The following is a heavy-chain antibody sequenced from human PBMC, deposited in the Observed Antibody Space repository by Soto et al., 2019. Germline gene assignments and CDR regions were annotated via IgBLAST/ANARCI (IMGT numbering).Heavy chain of an antibody. CDR3: ASDRGGSYYIYYYYGMDV. J-gene: IGHJ6*02. V-gene: IGHV1-18*04. CDR1: GYTFTSYG. Sequence: GASVKVSCKASGYTFTSYGISWVRQAPGQGLEWMGWISAYNGNTNYAQKRQGRVTMTTDTSTSTAYMELRSLSSDDTAVYYCASDRGGSYYIYYYYGMDVWGQGTTVTVSS. CDR2: ISAYNGNT. D-gene: IGHD1-26*01.